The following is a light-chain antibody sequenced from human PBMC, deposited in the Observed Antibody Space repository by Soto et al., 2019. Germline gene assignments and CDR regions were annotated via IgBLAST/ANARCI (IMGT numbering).Light chain of an antibody. V-gene: IGKV1-5*01. Sequence: DIQMTQSPSTLSASVGDRVTITCRASQGISGRLAWYQQKPGKAPNLLIYDVSNLESGVPSRFSGTGSGTEFFLTINSLQPDDFATYYCQQYNSYSTFGPGTKVDIK. CDR3: QQYNSYST. CDR2: DVS. CDR1: QGISGR. J-gene: IGKJ1*01.